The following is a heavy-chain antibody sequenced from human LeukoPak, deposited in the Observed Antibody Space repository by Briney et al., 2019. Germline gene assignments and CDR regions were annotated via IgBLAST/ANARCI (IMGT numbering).Heavy chain of an antibody. V-gene: IGHV3-23*01. CDR1: GFTFSSYA. Sequence: PGGSLRLSCAASGFTFSSYAMSWVREAPGRGLEWVSAISSSGESTYYADSVKGRFTISRDNSKNTLYLQMNSLRAEDTAVYYCARVVVPAEGWFDPWGQGTLVTVSS. CDR2: ISSSGEST. CDR3: ARVVVPAEGWFDP. J-gene: IGHJ5*02. D-gene: IGHD2-2*01.